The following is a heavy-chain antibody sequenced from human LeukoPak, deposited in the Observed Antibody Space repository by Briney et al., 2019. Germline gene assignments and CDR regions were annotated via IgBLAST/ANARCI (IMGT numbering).Heavy chain of an antibody. CDR1: GGSISSSSHF. Sequence: ETLSLTCTVSGGSISSSSHFWSWLRQPPGKGLERISSINYSGSTYYNPSLKSRVTISVDTSKNQFSLKLSSVTAADTAVFYCVRYVASGSGIYYFDYWGEGTLVTVSS. V-gene: IGHV4-39*01. CDR3: VRYVASGSGIYYFDY. D-gene: IGHD3-10*01. J-gene: IGHJ4*02. CDR2: INYSGST.